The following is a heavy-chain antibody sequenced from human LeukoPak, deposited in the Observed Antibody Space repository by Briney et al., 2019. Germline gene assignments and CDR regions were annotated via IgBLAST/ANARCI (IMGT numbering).Heavy chain of an antibody. CDR1: GYSFTSYW. CDR2: IYPGDSDT. V-gene: IGHV5-51*01. J-gene: IGHJ4*02. Sequence: GESLQISCKGSGYSFTSYWIGWVRQMPGKGLEWMGIIYPGDSDTRYSPSFQGQVTISADKSISTAYLQWSSLKASDTAMYYCARSLRELTSPPRYWGQGTLVTVSS. CDR3: ARSLRELTSPPRY. D-gene: IGHD1-26*01.